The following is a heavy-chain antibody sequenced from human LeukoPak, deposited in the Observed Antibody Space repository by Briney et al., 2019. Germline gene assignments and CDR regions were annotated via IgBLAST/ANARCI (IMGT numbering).Heavy chain of an antibody. CDR3: AKVTAAAGPTPYYYYYYGMDV. V-gene: IGHV3-30*18. CDR1: GFTFSSYG. J-gene: IGHJ6*02. CDR2: ISYDGSNK. Sequence: GGSLRLSCAASGFTFSSYGMHWVRQAPGKGLEWVAVISYDGSNKYYADSVKGRFTISRDNSKNTLYLQMNSLRAEDTAVYYCAKVTAAAGPTPYYYYYYGMDVWGQGNTVTVSS. D-gene: IGHD6-13*01.